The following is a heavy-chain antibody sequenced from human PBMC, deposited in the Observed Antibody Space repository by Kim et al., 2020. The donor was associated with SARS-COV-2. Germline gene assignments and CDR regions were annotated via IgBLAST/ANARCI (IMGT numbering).Heavy chain of an antibody. Sequence: STNYNPSLKSRVPISVDTSKNQFSLKLSSVNAADTAVYYCARWALAYIDYWGQGTLVTVSS. CDR2: ST. CDR3: ARWALAYIDY. J-gene: IGHJ4*02. V-gene: IGHV4-34*01.